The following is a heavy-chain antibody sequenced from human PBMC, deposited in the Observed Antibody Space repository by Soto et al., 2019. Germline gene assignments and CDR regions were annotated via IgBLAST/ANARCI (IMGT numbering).Heavy chain of an antibody. CDR3: ARDHRGGTDAFDI. Sequence: QVQLVQSGAEVKKPGASVKVSCKASGYTFTSFGISWVRQAPGQGLEWMGWISAYNGNTNYAENLQGRVTMTTDTSTSTAYMELRXLXSDXXAVYYCARDHRGGTDAFDIWGQGTMVTV. D-gene: IGHD2-15*01. V-gene: IGHV1-18*01. CDR2: ISAYNGNT. J-gene: IGHJ3*02. CDR1: GYTFTSFG.